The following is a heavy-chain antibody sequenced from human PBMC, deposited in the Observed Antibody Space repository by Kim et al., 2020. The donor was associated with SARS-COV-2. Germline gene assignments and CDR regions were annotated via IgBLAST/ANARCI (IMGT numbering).Heavy chain of an antibody. V-gene: IGHV3-48*03. CDR1: GFSFSNYE. CDR2: IGTTGIHI. D-gene: IGHD2-2*02. Sequence: GGSLRLSCAASGFSFSNYEMNWVRQAPGKGLECVSYIGTTGIHIYYAYSVKGRFTISRDNTKNSLFLQLSSLKVEDTALYYCARDRLVATRYPGPSDIWG. CDR3: ARDRLVATRYPGPSDI. J-gene: IGHJ3*02.